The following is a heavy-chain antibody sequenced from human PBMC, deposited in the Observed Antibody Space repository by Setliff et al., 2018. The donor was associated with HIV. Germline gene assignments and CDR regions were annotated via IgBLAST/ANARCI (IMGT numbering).Heavy chain of an antibody. CDR1: GYSISSGYY. D-gene: IGHD6-13*01. CDR3: ARDIQAAGTGWFDP. V-gene: IGHV4-38-2*02. Sequence: PSETLSLTCAVSGYSISSGYYWGWIRQPPGKGLEWIGSIYHSGSTYYNPPLKSRVTISLDTSKNQFSLKLSSVTAADTAVYYCARDIQAAGTGWFDPWGQGTLVTVSS. J-gene: IGHJ5*02. CDR2: IYHSGST.